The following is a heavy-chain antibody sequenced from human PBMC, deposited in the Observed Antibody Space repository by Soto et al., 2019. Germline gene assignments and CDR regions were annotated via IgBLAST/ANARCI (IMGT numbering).Heavy chain of an antibody. Sequence: SETLSLTCTVYGGSISSYYWSWIRQPPGKGLEWIGYIYYSGSTNYNPSLKSRVTISVDTSKNQLSLKLSSVTAADTAVYYCAREPYYYDSSGYQQGHAFDIWGQGKMVNGSS. CDR1: GGSISSYY. J-gene: IGHJ3*02. V-gene: IGHV4-59*01. CDR3: AREPYYYDSSGYQQGHAFDI. CDR2: IYYSGST. D-gene: IGHD3-22*01.